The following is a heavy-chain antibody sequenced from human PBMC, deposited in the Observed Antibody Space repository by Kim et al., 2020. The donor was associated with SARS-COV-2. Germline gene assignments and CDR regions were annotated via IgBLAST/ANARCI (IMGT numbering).Heavy chain of an antibody. V-gene: IGHV1-3*01. Sequence: ASVKVSCKASGYTFTSYAMHWVRQAPGQRLEWMGWINAGNGNTKYSQKFQGRVTITRDTSASTAYMELSSLRSEDTAVYYCAREGGYSSGNDYWGQGTLVTVSS. D-gene: IGHD6-19*01. J-gene: IGHJ4*02. CDR3: AREGGYSSGNDY. CDR1: GYTFTSYA. CDR2: INAGNGNT.